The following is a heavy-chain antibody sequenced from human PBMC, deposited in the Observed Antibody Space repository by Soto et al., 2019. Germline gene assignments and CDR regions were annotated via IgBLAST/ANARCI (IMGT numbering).Heavy chain of an antibody. J-gene: IGHJ6*02. CDR1: GDSISSYN. CDR2: FRSGGGT. V-gene: IGHV4-59*08. D-gene: IGHD3-10*01. CDR3: VRQGIGVLHGLVDV. Sequence: QVQLQESGPGLVKPSETLSLTCTVSGDSISSYNLAWIRQPPGKGLEWIGYFRSGGGTSYNPSLRRRVAISADPSMKPFSLRLSSVTAADTAVYYCVRQGIGVLHGLVDVWGQGTTVTVSS.